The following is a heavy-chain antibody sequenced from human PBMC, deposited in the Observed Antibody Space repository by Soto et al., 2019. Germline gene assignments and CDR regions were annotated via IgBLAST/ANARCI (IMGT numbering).Heavy chain of an antibody. Sequence: EVQLVESGGGLVQPWGSLRLSCAASGFTVSSNYMSWVRQAPGKRLEWGSVTYSGSGTTYYADSVKGRFTISRDNSKNTLYLQMNNLIAEDTAVYYCAIAPSAYGGNSVDYWGRGTLVTVSS. CDR2: TYSGSGTT. D-gene: IGHD4-17*01. J-gene: IGHJ4*02. V-gene: IGHV3-66*01. CDR1: GFTVSSNY. CDR3: AIAPSAYGGNSVDY.